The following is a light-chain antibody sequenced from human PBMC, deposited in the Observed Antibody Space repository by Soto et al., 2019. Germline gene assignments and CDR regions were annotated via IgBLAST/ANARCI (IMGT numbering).Light chain of an antibody. J-gene: IGKJ1*01. CDR2: DAS. Sequence: DIQMTQSPSTLSASVGDRVTITCRASQSISSWLAWYQQKPGKAPKLLIFDASTLASGVPLRFSGSGSGTECTLTISSLQPDDFATYYCQQYSRYSAFGQGTKVEMK. CDR3: QQYSRYSA. V-gene: IGKV1-5*01. CDR1: QSISSW.